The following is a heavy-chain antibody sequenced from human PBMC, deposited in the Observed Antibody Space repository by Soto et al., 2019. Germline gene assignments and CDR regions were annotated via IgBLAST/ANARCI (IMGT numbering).Heavy chain of an antibody. Sequence: GGSLRLSCAASGFIFSGYAMHWVRRAPGKGLEYVSGISSHGDSTYYANSVKGRFTISRDNSKNTLYLQMGSLRAEDMAVYYCARDRYYDSSGPIDYWGQGTLVTVSS. CDR1: GFIFSGYA. CDR3: ARDRYYDSSGPIDY. J-gene: IGHJ4*02. V-gene: IGHV3-64*01. D-gene: IGHD3-22*01. CDR2: ISSHGDST.